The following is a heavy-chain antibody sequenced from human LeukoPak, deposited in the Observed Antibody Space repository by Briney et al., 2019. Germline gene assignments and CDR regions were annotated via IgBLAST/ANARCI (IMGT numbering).Heavy chain of an antibody. CDR2: ISGSGGST. CDR3: AKAKGYYYDSSGFDY. CDR1: GFTFSSYA. V-gene: IGHV3-23*01. D-gene: IGHD3-22*01. Sequence: GGSLRLSCAASGFTFSSYAMSWVRQAPGKGLEWVSAISGSGGSTYYADSVKGRFTISRDNSKNTLYLQMNSLRAEDTAVYYCAKAKGYYYDSSGFDYWGQGTLVTVSS. J-gene: IGHJ4*02.